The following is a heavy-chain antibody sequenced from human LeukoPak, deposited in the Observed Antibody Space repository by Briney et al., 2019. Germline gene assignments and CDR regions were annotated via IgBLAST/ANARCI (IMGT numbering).Heavy chain of an antibody. CDR1: GGSISSYY. CDR2: IYTSGST. Sequence: SETLSLTCTVSGGSISSYYWSWIRQPSGKGLEWIGRIYTSGSTNYNPSLKSRVTISVDTSKNQFSLKLSSVTAADTAVYYCARRTNYYDSSGYSYYFDYWGQGTLVTVSS. V-gene: IGHV4-4*07. J-gene: IGHJ4*02. CDR3: ARRTNYYDSSGYSYYFDY. D-gene: IGHD3-22*01.